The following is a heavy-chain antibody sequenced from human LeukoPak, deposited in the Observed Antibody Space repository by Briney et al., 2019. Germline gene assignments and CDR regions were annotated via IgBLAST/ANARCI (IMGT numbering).Heavy chain of an antibody. V-gene: IGHV3-73*01. D-gene: IGHD1-26*01. CDR1: GFTLSGSG. Sequence: GGSLRLSCAASGFTLSGSGIDWVRQASGKGLEWVGRIRNKANSYATAYAASVKGRFTISRDDSKNTAYLQMNSLKTEDTAVYYCTRWESGTYPFDYWGQGTLVTVSS. J-gene: IGHJ4*02. CDR2: IRNKANSYAT. CDR3: TRWESGTYPFDY.